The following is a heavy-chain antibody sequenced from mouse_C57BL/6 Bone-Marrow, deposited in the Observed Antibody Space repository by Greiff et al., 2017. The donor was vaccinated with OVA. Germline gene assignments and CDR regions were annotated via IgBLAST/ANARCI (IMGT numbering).Heavy chain of an antibody. CDR3: AREEITTVVATNAMDY. V-gene: IGHV1-64*01. CDR2: IHPNSGST. J-gene: IGHJ4*01. D-gene: IGHD1-1*01. CDR1: GYTFTSYW. Sequence: QVQLQQPGAELVKPGASVKLSCKASGYTFTSYWMHWVKQRPGQGLEWIGMIHPNSGSTNYNEKFKSKATLTVDKSSSTAYMQLSSLTSEDSAVYYCAREEITTVVATNAMDYWGQGTSVTVSS.